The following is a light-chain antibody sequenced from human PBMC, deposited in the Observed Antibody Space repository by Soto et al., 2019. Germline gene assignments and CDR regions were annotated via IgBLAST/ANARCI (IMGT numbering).Light chain of an antibody. Sequence: QSALTQPASVSGSPGQSITISCTGTSSDVGSYNLVSWYQQHPGKAPKLMIYEGSKRPSGVSDRFSGSKSGNTASLTISGLQAEDEADYYCCSYAGGSTFDVLFGGGTKVTVL. J-gene: IGLJ2*01. V-gene: IGLV2-23*03. CDR3: CSYAGGSTFDVL. CDR2: EGS. CDR1: SSDVGSYNL.